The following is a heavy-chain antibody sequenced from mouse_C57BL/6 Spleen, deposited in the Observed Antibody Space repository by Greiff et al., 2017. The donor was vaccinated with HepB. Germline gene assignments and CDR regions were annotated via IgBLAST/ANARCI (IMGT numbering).Heavy chain of an antibody. CDR1: GFNIKDDY. V-gene: IGHV14-4*01. CDR2: IDPENGDT. D-gene: IGHD1-1*02. Sequence: VQLQQSGAELVRPGASVKLSCTASGFNIKDDYMHWVKQRPEQGLEWIGWIDPENGDTEYASKFQGKATITADTSSNTAYLQLSSLTSEDTAVYYCTHGHWYFDVWGTGTTVTVSS. CDR3: THGHWYFDV. J-gene: IGHJ1*03.